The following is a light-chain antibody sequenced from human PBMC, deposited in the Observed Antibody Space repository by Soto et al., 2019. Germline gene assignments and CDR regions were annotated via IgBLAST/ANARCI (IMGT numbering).Light chain of an antibody. Sequence: DIQMTQSPSSLSASVGDRVTITCRASQSISSYLNWYQQKPGKAPKLLIYAASSLQSGVPSRFSGSGSGTDFTLTISNLQPEDFATYYCQQSYSTPPMHTFGQGTKLRSN. V-gene: IGKV1-39*01. CDR3: QQSYSTPPMHT. CDR2: AAS. CDR1: QSISSY. J-gene: IGKJ2*01.